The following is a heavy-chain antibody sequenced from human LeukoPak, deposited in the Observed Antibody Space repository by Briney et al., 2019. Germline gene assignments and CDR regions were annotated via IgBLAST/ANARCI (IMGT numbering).Heavy chain of an antibody. J-gene: IGHJ4*02. Sequence: SETLSLTCTVSGGSPSSTSDYWAWTRQPPGKGLEWVGRVYFSGSTYYNPSLKTRLPVSKDMSKNQFSLNLSSLTAADTAMYYCARSWGYDFWSGNLLDYWGEGTLVTVSS. V-gene: IGHV4-39*07. CDR1: GGSPSSTSDY. CDR3: ARSWGYDFWSGNLLDY. CDR2: VYFSGST. D-gene: IGHD3-3*01.